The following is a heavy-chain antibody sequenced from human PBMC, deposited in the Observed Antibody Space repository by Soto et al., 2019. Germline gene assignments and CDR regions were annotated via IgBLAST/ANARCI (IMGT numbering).Heavy chain of an antibody. D-gene: IGHD6-6*01. V-gene: IGHV1-69*13. CDR2: IIPIFGTA. CDR1: GGTFSSYA. J-gene: IGHJ5*01. Sequence: SVKVSCKASGGTFSSYAISWVRQAPGQGLEWMGGIIPIFGTANYAQKFQGRVTITADESTSTAYMELSSLRSEDTAVYYCASQSYSSSSRGPYNWFDSWGQGTLVTVSS. CDR3: ASQSYSSSSRGPYNWFDS.